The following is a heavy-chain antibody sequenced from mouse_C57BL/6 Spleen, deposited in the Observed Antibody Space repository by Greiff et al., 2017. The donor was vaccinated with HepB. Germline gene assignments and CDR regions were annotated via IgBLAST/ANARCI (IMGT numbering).Heavy chain of an antibody. CDR2: INPSTGGT. CDR1: GYSFTGYY. D-gene: IGHD2-5*01. J-gene: IGHJ3*01. V-gene: IGHV1-42*01. Sequence: EVKLEESGPELVKPGASVKISCKASGYSFTGYYMNWVKQSPEKSLEWIGEINPSTGGTTYNQKFKAKATLTVDKSSSTAYMQLKSLTSEDSAVYYCASASNYEFAYWGQGTLVTVSA. CDR3: ASASNYEFAY.